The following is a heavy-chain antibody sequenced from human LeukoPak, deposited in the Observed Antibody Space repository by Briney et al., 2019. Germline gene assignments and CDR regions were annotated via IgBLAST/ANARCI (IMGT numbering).Heavy chain of an antibody. D-gene: IGHD1-26*01. CDR1: GGTFSSYA. Sequence: PRASVKVSCKASGGTFSSYAISWVRQAPGQGLEWMGGIIPIFGTANYAQKFQGRVTITADESTSTAYMELSSLRSEDTAVYYCARDLVGATGYWGQGTLVTVSS. CDR3: ARDLVGATGY. CDR2: IIPIFGTA. J-gene: IGHJ4*02. V-gene: IGHV1-69*13.